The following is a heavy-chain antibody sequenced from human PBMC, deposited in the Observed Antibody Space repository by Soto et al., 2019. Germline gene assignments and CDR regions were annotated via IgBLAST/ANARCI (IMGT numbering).Heavy chain of an antibody. CDR2: IYYSGST. CDR1: GGSITSHS. CDR3: ATLTPVEMATIWGWYFDL. V-gene: IGHV4-59*11. Sequence: QVQLQESGPGLVKPSETLSLTCTVSGGSITSHSWSWIRQPPGKGLEWIGYIYYSGSTNYNPSLKSRVTISVDTSKNQFSLNLSSVTAADTAVYYCATLTPVEMATIWGWYFDLWGRGTLVTVSS. D-gene: IGHD5-12*01. J-gene: IGHJ2*01.